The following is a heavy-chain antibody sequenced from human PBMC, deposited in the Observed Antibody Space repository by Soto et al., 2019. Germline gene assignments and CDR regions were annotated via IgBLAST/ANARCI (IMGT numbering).Heavy chain of an antibody. V-gene: IGHV3-48*02. J-gene: IGHJ5*02. CDR1: GFTFGIYS. Sequence: EVQLVESGGGLVQRGGSLRLSCAASGFTFGIYSMNWVRQAPGKGLEWISYINGSSSTMYYADSVKGRFIISRDNADNPLYLQMNSLRDADTAVYYCARGDRFRCSGDRCFSDGLFLSWGQGTLVTVSS. D-gene: IGHD2-15*01. CDR3: ARGDRFRCSGDRCFSDGLFLS. CDR2: INGSSSTM.